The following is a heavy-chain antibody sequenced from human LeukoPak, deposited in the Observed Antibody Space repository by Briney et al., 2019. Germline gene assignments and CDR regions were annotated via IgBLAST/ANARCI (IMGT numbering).Heavy chain of an antibody. CDR1: GFTFSSYW. Sequence: GGSLRLSCAASGFTFSSYWMSWVRQAPGKGLEWVANIKQDGIEKYYVDSVKGRFTISRDNAKNSLYLQMDSLRVEDTAVYYCAKVAKYYYGSETYYFFEHWGQGTPVTASS. CDR2: IKQDGIEK. J-gene: IGHJ4*02. V-gene: IGHV3-7*01. CDR3: AKVAKYYYGSETYYFFEH. D-gene: IGHD3-10*01.